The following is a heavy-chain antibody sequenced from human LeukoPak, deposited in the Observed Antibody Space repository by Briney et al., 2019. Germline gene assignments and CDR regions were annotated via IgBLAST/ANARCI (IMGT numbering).Heavy chain of an antibody. Sequence: ASVKVSCKASGYTSTGYYMRWVPQAPGQGLEWMGWINPNSGGTDYAQKFQGRVTMTRDTSISTAYMELSRLRSDDTAVYYCASAIPGNYDYYYYYYMDVWGKGTTVTASS. J-gene: IGHJ6*03. CDR2: INPNSGGT. D-gene: IGHD3-22*01. CDR3: ASAIPGNYDYYYYYYMDV. V-gene: IGHV1-2*02. CDR1: GYTSTGYY.